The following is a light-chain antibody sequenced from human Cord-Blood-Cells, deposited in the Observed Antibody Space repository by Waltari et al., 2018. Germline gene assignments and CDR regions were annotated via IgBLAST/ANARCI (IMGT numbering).Light chain of an antibody. CDR3: QQRSNWPPLT. Sequence: EMLLPHPPPPLPCPPGERPTLSCRASQSVSSYLAWYQQKPGQAPRLLIYDASNRATGIPARFSGSGSGTDFTLTISSLEPEDFAVYYCQQRSNWPPLTFGGGTKVEIK. V-gene: IGKV3-11*01. J-gene: IGKJ4*01. CDR1: QSVSSY. CDR2: DAS.